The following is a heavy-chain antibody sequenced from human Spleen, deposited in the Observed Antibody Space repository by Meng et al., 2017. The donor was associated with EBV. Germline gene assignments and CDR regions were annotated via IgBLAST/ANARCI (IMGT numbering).Heavy chain of an antibody. J-gene: IGHJ4*01. CDR3: ARDRSEMAGSWGGY. V-gene: IGHV1-18*01. D-gene: IGHD5-24*01. CDR1: GYTFIHYG. CDR2: VSPYNGYT. Sequence: QVQLGPSGAEVEKPGASVTVSCKASGYTFIHYGINWVRQAPGQGLEWMGWVSPYNGYTSYAQNLKGRVTMTTDTSTNTAYMTLRSLRSDDTAVYYCARDRSEMAGSWGGYWGQGSLVTVSS.